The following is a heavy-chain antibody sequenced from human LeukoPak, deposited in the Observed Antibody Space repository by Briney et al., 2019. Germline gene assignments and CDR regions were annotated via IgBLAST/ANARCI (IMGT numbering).Heavy chain of an antibody. J-gene: IGHJ4*02. V-gene: IGHV5-51*01. CDR2: IYPCDSDT. D-gene: IGHD2-15*01. CDR3: ARYCSGGSCPRDY. CDR1: GYSFTSYW. Sequence: GESLKISCKGSGYSFTSYWIGWVRQMPGKGLEWMGIIYPCDSDTTYSPSFRGQVTISVDKSISTAYLQWTSLKASDTAMYYCARYCSGGSCPRDYWGQGTLVTVSS.